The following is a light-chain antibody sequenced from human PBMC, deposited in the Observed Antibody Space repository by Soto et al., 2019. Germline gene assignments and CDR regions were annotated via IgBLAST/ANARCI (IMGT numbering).Light chain of an antibody. CDR2: EVT. V-gene: IGLV2-14*01. CDR1: SGDIGSYNR. CDR3: SSYTNINTRACV. Sequence: QSFLTQPAWVSVSPGQSITISCTGTSGDIGSYNRVSWYQQHPGKAPKLIIYEVTDRPSGVSNRFSGSKSGNTASLTISGLQAEDEAEYYCSSYTNINTRACVFGTGTKVT. J-gene: IGLJ1*01.